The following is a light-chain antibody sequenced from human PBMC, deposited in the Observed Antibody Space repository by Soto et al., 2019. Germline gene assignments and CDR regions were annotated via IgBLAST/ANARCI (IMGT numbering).Light chain of an antibody. CDR3: QTWGRGIGV. J-gene: IGLJ2*01. CDR1: SGHSTYA. V-gene: IGLV4-69*01. Sequence: QLVLTQSPSASASLGTSVKLTCTLTSGHSTYAIAWLQQQPEKGPRYLMRLNSDGSHSKGAGIPDRFSGSSSGAERYLTISSLQSDDEADYSCQTWGRGIGVFGGGTQLTVL. CDR2: LNSDGSH.